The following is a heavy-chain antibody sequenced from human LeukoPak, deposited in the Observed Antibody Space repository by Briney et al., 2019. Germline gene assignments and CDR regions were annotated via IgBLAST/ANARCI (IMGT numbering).Heavy chain of an antibody. V-gene: IGHV1-18*01. CDR1: GYTFTSYG. D-gene: IGHD4-17*01. CDR3: ARTPVGFNTVTPTDVRY. Sequence: ASVKVSCKASGYTFTSYGISWVRQAPGQGLEWMGWISAYNGNTNYAQKLQGRVTMTTDTSTSTAYMELRSLRSDDTDVYYCARTPVGFNTVTPTDVRYWGQGTLVTVSS. CDR2: ISAYNGNT. J-gene: IGHJ4*02.